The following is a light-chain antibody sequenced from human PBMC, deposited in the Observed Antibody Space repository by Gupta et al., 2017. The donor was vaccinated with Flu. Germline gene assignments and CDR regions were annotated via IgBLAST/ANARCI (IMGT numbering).Light chain of an antibody. J-gene: IGKJ2*01. CDR2: DAS. CDR3: QKRSNWPPYT. Sequence: EIVLTQSLATLSLSPGERATLSCRASQSVSTYLAWYQQKPGQTPRLLIYDASNRATGIPARFSGSGSGTDFTLTSSSREPEDFAVYYCQKRSNWPPYTFGQGTRLEIK. CDR1: QSVSTY. V-gene: IGKV3-11*01.